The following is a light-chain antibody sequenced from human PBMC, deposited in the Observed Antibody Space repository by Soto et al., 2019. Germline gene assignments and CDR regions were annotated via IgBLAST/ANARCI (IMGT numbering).Light chain of an antibody. CDR2: DAS. V-gene: IGKV3-11*01. CDR3: XXXXNWPPHT. J-gene: IGKJ4*01. CDR1: QSVSSY. Sequence: EIVLTQSPATLSLSPGERATLSCRASQSVSSYLAWYQQKPGQAPRLLIYDASNRATGIPARFSGSGSGTDFTLTISSLEPXXXAXYXXXXXXNWPPHTFGGGTKVEIK.